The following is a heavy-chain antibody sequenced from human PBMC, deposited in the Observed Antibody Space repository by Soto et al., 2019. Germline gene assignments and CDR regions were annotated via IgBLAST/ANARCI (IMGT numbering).Heavy chain of an antibody. CDR1: GGTFSSYA. V-gene: IGHV1-69*06. D-gene: IGHD3-22*01. Sequence: SVKVSCKASGGTFSSYAISWVRQAPGQGLEWMGGIIPIFGTANYAQKFQGRVTITADKSTSTAYMELSSLRSEDTAMYYCARDGTLYDSSAYYYLYWGKGTLVTVSS. CDR3: ARDGTLYDSSAYYYLY. CDR2: IIPIFGTA. J-gene: IGHJ4*02.